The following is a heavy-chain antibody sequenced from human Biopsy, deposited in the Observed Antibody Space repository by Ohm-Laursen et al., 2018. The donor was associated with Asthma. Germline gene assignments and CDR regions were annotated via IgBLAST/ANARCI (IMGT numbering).Heavy chain of an antibody. D-gene: IGHD3-22*01. Sequence: SLRLSCAASGFAVSRDHMFWVRQAPGKGLEWVSVIYSGRTSRTADSVRGRFTISRDYSKNTLYLQMHSLRAEDTAVYYCARGDSSNWSHYYFDYWGQGTLVAVSS. J-gene: IGHJ4*02. CDR3: ARGDSSNWSHYYFDY. CDR1: GFAVSRDH. CDR2: IYSGRTS. V-gene: IGHV3-53*01.